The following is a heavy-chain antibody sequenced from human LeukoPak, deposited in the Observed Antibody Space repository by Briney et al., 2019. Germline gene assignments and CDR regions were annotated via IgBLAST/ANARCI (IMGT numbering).Heavy chain of an antibody. CDR3: ARVFDFWSGYYLAYYYGMDV. D-gene: IGHD3-3*01. Sequence: GGSLRLSCAASGFTFSSYWMSWVRQAPGRGLEWVANIKQDGSEKYYVDSVKGRFTISRDNAKNSLYLQMNSLRAEDTAVYYCARVFDFWSGYYLAYYYGMDVWGQGTTVTVSS. V-gene: IGHV3-7*01. CDR2: IKQDGSEK. CDR1: GFTFSSYW. J-gene: IGHJ6*02.